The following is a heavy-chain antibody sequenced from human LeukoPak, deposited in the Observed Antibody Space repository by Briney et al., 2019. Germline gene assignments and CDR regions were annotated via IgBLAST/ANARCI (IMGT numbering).Heavy chain of an antibody. D-gene: IGHD3-10*01. CDR1: GGSFSGYY. V-gene: IGHV4-34*01. CDR3: ARQNYGYYYYYYMDV. J-gene: IGHJ6*03. CDR2: INHSGST. Sequence: SETLSLTCAVYGGSFSGYYWSWIRQPPGKGLEWIGEINHSGSTNYNPSLKSRVTISVDTSKNQFSLKLSSVTAADTAVYYCARQNYGYYYYYYMDVWGKGTTVTISS.